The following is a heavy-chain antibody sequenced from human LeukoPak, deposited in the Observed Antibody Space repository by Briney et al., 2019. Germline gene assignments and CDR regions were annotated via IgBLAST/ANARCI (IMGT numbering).Heavy chain of an antibody. J-gene: IGHJ3*02. D-gene: IGHD3-10*01. V-gene: IGHV3-20*04. CDR2: IHWNGGST. CDR1: GFTFDDYG. Sequence: GGSLRLSCAASGFTFDDYGMSWVRQAPGKGLEWVAGIHWNGGSTGYVDSVKGRFTISRDNSKNSLHLQMNSLRAEDTALYYCAKDIMVRGVMGAFDIWGQGTMVTVSS. CDR3: AKDIMVRGVMGAFDI.